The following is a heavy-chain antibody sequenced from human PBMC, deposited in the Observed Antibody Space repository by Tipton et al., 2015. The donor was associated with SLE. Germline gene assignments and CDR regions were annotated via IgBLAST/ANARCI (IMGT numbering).Heavy chain of an antibody. CDR2: ISSSSSYT. J-gene: IGHJ4*02. Sequence: SLRLSCAASGFTFSDYYMSWIRQAQGKGLEWVSYISSSSSYTNYADSVKGRFTISRDNSKNTLYLQMNSLRAEDTAVYYCAKGILEWLLYEEYYFDYWGQGTLVTVSS. CDR3: AKGILEWLLYEEYYFDY. CDR1: GFTFSDYY. D-gene: IGHD3-3*01. V-gene: IGHV3-11*06.